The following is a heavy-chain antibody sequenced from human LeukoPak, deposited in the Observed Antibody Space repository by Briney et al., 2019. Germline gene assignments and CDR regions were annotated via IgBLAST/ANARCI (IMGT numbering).Heavy chain of an antibody. J-gene: IGHJ4*02. CDR1: GFTFSSYA. V-gene: IGHV3-30-3*01. D-gene: IGHD3-3*01. CDR3: ARVPDYDFWSGYYRRRYFGY. Sequence: GGSLRLSCAASGFTFSSYAMSWVRQAPGKGLEWVAVISYDGSNKYYADSVKGRFTISRDNSKNTLYLQMNSLRAEDTAVYYCARVPDYDFWSGYYRRRYFGYWGQGTLVTVSS. CDR2: ISYDGSNK.